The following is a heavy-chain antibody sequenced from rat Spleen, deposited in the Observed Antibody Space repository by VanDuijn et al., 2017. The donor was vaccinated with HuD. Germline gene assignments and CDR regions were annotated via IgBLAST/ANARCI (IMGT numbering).Heavy chain of an antibody. CDR2: INSAGST. D-gene: IGHD1-7*01. CDR1: GHSITNGYR. J-gene: IGHJ3*01. CDR3: ERLGTGAGGNWFTY. V-gene: IGHV3-3*01. Sequence: EVQLQESGPGLVKPSQSLSLTCSVTGHSITNGYRWNWIRKFPGNKLEWMGYINSAGSTLYNPSLKSRISITRDTSKNQFFLQVNSLTIEETATYDCERLGTGAGGNWFTYWAKALWSLSLQ.